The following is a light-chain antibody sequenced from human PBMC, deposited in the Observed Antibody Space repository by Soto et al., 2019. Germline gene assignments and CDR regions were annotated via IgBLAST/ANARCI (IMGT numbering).Light chain of an antibody. J-gene: IGKJ3*01. CDR2: GAS. CDR3: HQYNCWPRGT. CDR1: QSVNLN. Sequence: EIMMTQSPGTLSVSPGEGATLSCTASQSVNLNLAWYQQKPGQPPRLLLYGASTRAAGSPVRFRGSGSGKEFTLTSSSLQSEDSAVYYYHQYNCWPRGTLGPGTKVEIK. V-gene: IGKV3-15*01.